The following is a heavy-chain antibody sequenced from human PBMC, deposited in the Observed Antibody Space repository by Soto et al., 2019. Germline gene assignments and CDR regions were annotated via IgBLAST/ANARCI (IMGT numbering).Heavy chain of an antibody. Sequence: SVKVSCKASGGTFSSYTISWVRQAPGQGLEWKGKIIPILGIANNAQKIQGRVTITADKSTSTAYMELSSLRSEDTAVYYCARGAVPAAIIMGYYYYYMDVWGKGTTVTVSS. CDR1: GGTFSSYT. J-gene: IGHJ6*03. V-gene: IGHV1-69*02. CDR2: IIPILGIA. D-gene: IGHD2-2*01. CDR3: ARGAVPAAIIMGYYYYYMDV.